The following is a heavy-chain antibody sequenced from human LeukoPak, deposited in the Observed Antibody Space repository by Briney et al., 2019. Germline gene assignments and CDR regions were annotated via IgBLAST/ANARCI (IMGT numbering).Heavy chain of an antibody. CDR2: IYYSGST. J-gene: IGHJ5*02. Sequence: SETLSLTCTVSGGSISSYYWSWIRQPPGKGLERFGYIYYSGSTNYNPSLKSRVTILADTSKNQFSLKLSSVTAADTAVYYCARDLGVSSSSYRFDPWGQGTLVTVSS. CDR3: ARDLGVSSSSYRFDP. D-gene: IGHD6-6*01. CDR1: GGSISSYY. V-gene: IGHV4-59*01.